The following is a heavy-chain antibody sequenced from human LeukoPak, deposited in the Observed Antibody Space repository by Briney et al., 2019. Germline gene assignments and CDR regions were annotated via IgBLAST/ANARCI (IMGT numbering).Heavy chain of an antibody. V-gene: IGHV3-30*03. D-gene: IGHD2-2*02. CDR2: ISYDGGIK. CDR1: GFTFSRYG. CDR3: ARVTGGRYCSTTSCYMRGWFDP. Sequence: GGSLRLSCAASGFTFSRYGIHWVRQAPGKGLEWVAVISYDGGIKYYADSVKGRFTISRDNSKNTLYLEMNSLRSEDTAVYYCARVTGGRYCSTTSCYMRGWFDPWGQGTLVTVSS. J-gene: IGHJ5*02.